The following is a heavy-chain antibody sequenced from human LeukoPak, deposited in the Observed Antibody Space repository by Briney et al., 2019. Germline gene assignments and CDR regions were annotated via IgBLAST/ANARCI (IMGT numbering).Heavy chain of an antibody. CDR3: ARDDPAIAAAGTFDY. J-gene: IGHJ4*02. V-gene: IGHV4-59*12. CDR2: VTYTGS. D-gene: IGHD6-13*01. CDR1: GTSISSYY. Sequence: SETLSLTCTVSGTSISSYYWSWLRQPPGKGPEWIGYVTYTGSKYNPSLKSRVTISTDRSKKEVSLRLSSVTAADTAVYYCARDDPAIAAAGTFDYWGQGTLVTVSS.